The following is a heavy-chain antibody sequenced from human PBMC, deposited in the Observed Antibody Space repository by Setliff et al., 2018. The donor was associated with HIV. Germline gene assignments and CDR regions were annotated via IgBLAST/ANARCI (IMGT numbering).Heavy chain of an antibody. Sequence: SETLSLTCTVSGGFISNFYWSWIRQTPGKGLEWIGHIYNSGATNYNPSLKSRVTISLATSKHQFSLNLRSVTATDTAVYYCARNGPTKIPYDFWGRGTLVTVSS. CDR1: GGFISNFY. CDR3: ARNGPTKIPYDF. CDR2: IYNSGAT. D-gene: IGHD2-8*01. V-gene: IGHV4-59*12. J-gene: IGHJ2*01.